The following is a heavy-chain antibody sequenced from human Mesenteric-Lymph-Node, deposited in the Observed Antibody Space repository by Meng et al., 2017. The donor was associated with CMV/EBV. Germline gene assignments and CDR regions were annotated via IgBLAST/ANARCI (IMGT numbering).Heavy chain of an antibody. CDR2: IIPILGIA. D-gene: IGHD6-13*01. Sequence: QFQLVQSGAEVKKPGSSLKVSCKASGGTFSSYTISWVLQAPGQGLEWMGRIIPILGIAIYAQKFQGRVTITADKSTSTADMELSSLRSEDTAVYYCAGGIAAAGSRWFDPWGQGTLVTVSS. V-gene: IGHV1-69*02. J-gene: IGHJ5*02. CDR3: AGGIAAAGSRWFDP. CDR1: GGTFSSYT.